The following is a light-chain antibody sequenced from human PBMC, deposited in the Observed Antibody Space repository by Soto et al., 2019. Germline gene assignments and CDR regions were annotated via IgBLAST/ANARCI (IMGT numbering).Light chain of an antibody. V-gene: IGKV3-15*01. CDR2: GAS. CDR3: QQYYHWPVT. Sequence: EILMTQSPDTLSVSPGESVTLSCSASRPVSNRLAWYQHKPGQAPRLLISGASTGATGIPPRFRGSGSGTEFTLTVDTLQSEDIAIYYCQQYYHWPVTFGGGTKVDIK. CDR1: RPVSNR. J-gene: IGKJ4*01.